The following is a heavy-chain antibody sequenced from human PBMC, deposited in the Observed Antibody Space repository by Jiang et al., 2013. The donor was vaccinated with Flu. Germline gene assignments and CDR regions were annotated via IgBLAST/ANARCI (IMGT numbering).Heavy chain of an antibody. J-gene: IGHJ4*02. CDR2: VSFDGSNK. D-gene: IGHD3-16*02. Sequence: VQLLESGGGVVQPGGSLRLSCAASGFTFSSYPMHWVRQAPGKGLEWVAIVSFDGSNKYHADSVKGRFTISRDNSKNTLFLQMNSLRAEDTAVYYCASDPSYYDSIWGTSRQGFYFDYWGREPWSPSP. V-gene: IGHV3-30*04. CDR1: GFTFSSYP. CDR3: ASDPSYYDSIWGTSRQGFYFDY.